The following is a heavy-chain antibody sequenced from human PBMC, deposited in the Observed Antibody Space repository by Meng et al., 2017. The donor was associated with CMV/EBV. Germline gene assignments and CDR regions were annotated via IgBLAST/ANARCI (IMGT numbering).Heavy chain of an antibody. D-gene: IGHD3-10*01. CDR1: GGSYNGCY. Sequence: YGGSYNGCYWSWIHQPPGRGLKGIGEISHGRGTNYNPSLKSRVTISVDTSKNQFSLKLSSVTAADTAVYYCARVTTMVRGTRRFDYWGQGTLVTVSS. V-gene: IGHV4-34*01. CDR2: ISHGRGT. CDR3: ARVTTMVRGTRRFDY. J-gene: IGHJ4*02.